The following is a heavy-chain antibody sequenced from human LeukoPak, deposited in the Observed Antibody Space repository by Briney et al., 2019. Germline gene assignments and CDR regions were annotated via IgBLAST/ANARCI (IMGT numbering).Heavy chain of an antibody. J-gene: IGHJ3*02. CDR3: TRESERAFDI. D-gene: IGHD1-26*01. V-gene: IGHV3-30*02. CDR2: IRYDGNNK. Sequence: PGGSLRLSCAASGFPFSDYVMHWVRQAPGKGLEWVSVIRYDGNNKYYADSVKGRFTISRDNSKNTLYLQMNSLESEDTAVYYCTRESERAFDIWGQGTMVTVSS. CDR1: GFPFSDYV.